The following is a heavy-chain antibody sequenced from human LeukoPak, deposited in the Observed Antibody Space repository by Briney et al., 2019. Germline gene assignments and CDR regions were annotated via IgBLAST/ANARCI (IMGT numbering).Heavy chain of an antibody. D-gene: IGHD2-15*01. CDR2: MSGSAGST. Sequence: PGGSLRLSCAVSGFTISSYAVSWVRQAPGKGLEWVSAMSGSAGSTYYADSVKGRITISRDNSNNMLYLEMNSLRAEDTAVYYCARDPCSGGSCYRNFDYWGQGTLVTVSS. CDR3: ARDPCSGGSCYRNFDY. J-gene: IGHJ4*02. V-gene: IGHV3-23*01. CDR1: GFTISSYA.